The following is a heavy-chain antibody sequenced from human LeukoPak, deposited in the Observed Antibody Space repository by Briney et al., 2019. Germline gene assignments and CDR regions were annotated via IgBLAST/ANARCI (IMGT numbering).Heavy chain of an antibody. V-gene: IGHV3-23*01. CDR1: GFTFSSYW. Sequence: PGGSLRLSCAASGFTFSSYWMSWVRQAPGKGLEWVSAIGGRDGGTYYADSVKGRFTVSRDDPKNTLYLQMNTLRAEDTAVYYCAKWGDYDILTGYYDSDYWGQGTLVTVSS. CDR2: IGGRDGGT. D-gene: IGHD3-9*01. CDR3: AKWGDYDILTGYYDSDY. J-gene: IGHJ4*02.